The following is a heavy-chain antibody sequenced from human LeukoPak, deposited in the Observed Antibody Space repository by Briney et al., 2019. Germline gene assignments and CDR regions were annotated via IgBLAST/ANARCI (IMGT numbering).Heavy chain of an antibody. CDR1: GGSISSYS. Sequence: SETLSLTCTVSGGSISSYSWSWIRQPPGKGLEWIGYVYYSGSAYYNPSLKSRFTISVDTSKNQFSLKLTSVTAADTAVYYCARVEMATKFDPWGQGTLVTVSS. V-gene: IGHV4-59*12. CDR2: VYYSGSA. D-gene: IGHD5-24*01. CDR3: ARVEMATKFDP. J-gene: IGHJ5*02.